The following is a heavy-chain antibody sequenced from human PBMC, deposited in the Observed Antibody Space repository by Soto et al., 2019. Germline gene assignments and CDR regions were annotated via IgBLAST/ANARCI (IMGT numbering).Heavy chain of an antibody. Sequence: GGPLRLSCAASGFTFSSYSMNWVRQAPGKGLEWVSYISSSSSTIYYADSVKGRFTISRDNAKNSLYLQMNSLRDEDTAVYYCARDGVTFGGVIAEYFQHWGQGTLVTVSS. J-gene: IGHJ1*01. CDR2: ISSSSSTI. V-gene: IGHV3-48*02. CDR1: GFTFSSYS. D-gene: IGHD3-16*02. CDR3: ARDGVTFGGVIAEYFQH.